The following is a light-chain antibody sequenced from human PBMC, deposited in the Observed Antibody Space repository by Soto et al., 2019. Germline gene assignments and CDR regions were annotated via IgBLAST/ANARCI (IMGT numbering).Light chain of an antibody. CDR3: PQRSNWPPHT. J-gene: IGKJ2*01. CDR1: QSVSSC. Sequence: EIVLTQSPATLSLSPGERATLSCRASQSVSSCLAWYQQKPGQAPRLLIYDASNRATGIPARFSGSGSGTDFTLTISSLEPEDFAVYYCPQRSNWPPHTFGRGTKLEIK. V-gene: IGKV3-11*01. CDR2: DAS.